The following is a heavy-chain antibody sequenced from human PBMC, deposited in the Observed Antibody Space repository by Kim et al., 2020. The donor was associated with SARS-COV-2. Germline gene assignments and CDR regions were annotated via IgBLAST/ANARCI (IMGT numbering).Heavy chain of an antibody. CDR1: GYTLTHYY. CDR3: ERGRNSWGDVFDI. D-gene: IGHD3-16*01. V-gene: IGHV1-2*02. CDR2: INPNNGDT. J-gene: IGHJ3*02. Sequence: ASVKVSCKASGYTLTHYYLHWVRQAPGQGLEWMGWINPNNGDTRLAQKFQGRVTMTRDTSINTAYMELTRLTSDDTAVYYCERGRNSWGDVFDIWGQGTLVTVSS.